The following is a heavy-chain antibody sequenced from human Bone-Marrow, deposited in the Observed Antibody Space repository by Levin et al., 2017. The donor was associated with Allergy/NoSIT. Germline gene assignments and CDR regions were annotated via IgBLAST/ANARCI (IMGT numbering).Heavy chain of an antibody. CDR3: ARAAGSLNLDY. J-gene: IGHJ4*02. V-gene: IGHV3-74*01. CDR1: GFSFSAHW. CDR2: IKTDGTYT. D-gene: IGHD2-15*01. Sequence: GESLKISCAAAGFSFSAHWMHWVRQAPGKGLVWVSDIKTDGTYTAYADSVKGRFTISRDNAKNTVYLQMNSLRAEDTALYYCARAAGSLNLDYWGQGILVTVSS.